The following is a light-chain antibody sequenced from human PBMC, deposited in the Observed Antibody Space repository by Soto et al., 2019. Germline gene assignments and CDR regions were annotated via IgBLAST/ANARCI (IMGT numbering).Light chain of an antibody. CDR3: AAWDDSMSVVV. V-gene: IGLV1-47*01. CDR1: SSNIGSNY. CDR2: RNN. Sequence: QSVLTLPPSASGTPGQRVTISCSGSSSNIGSNYVYWYQQLPGTAPKLLIYRNNQRPSGVPDRFSGSKSGTSASLAISGLRPEDEADYYCAAWDDSMSVVVFGGGTKLTVL. J-gene: IGLJ2*01.